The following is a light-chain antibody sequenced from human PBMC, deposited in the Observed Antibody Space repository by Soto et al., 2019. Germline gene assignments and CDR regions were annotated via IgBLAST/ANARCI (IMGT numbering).Light chain of an antibody. CDR3: QVWDSSSDHYV. V-gene: IGLV3-21*04. CDR1: NIGSKS. CDR2: YDS. J-gene: IGLJ1*01. Sequence: SYELTQPPSVSVAPGKTARITCGGNNIGSKSVHWYQQKPGQAPVVVIYYDSDRPSGIPERFSGSNSGNTATLIISRVEAGDEADYYCQVWDSSSDHYVFGTGTKLTVL.